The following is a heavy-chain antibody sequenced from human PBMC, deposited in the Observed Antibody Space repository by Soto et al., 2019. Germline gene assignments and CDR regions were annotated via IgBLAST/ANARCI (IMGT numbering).Heavy chain of an antibody. Sequence: ASLKVSCKXSGYTFTSYGISWVRQAPGQGLEWMGWISAYNGNTNYAQKLQGRVTMTTDTSTSTAYMGLRSLRSDDTAVYYCARDSGRVGTYYYDSSGSDAFDIWGQGTMVTVSS. CDR3: ARDSGRVGTYYYDSSGSDAFDI. J-gene: IGHJ3*02. CDR1: GYTFTSYG. V-gene: IGHV1-18*01. D-gene: IGHD3-22*01. CDR2: ISAYNGNT.